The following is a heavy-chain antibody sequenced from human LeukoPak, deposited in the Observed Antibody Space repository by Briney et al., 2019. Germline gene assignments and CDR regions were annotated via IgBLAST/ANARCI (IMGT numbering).Heavy chain of an antibody. D-gene: IGHD3-10*01. Sequence: GGSLRLSCAASGFTFNSYSMNWVRQAPGKGLEWVSSISGSNSYIYYADSVKGRFTISRDNSKNTLYLQMNSLRAEDTAVYYCAKWRGADGSGSYSHYWGQGTLVTVSS. CDR1: GFTFNSYS. J-gene: IGHJ4*02. CDR3: AKWRGADGSGSYSHY. CDR2: ISGSNSYI. V-gene: IGHV3-21*04.